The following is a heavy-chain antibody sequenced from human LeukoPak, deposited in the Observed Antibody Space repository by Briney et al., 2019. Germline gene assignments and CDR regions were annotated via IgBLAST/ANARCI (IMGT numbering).Heavy chain of an antibody. D-gene: IGHD3-3*01. CDR1: GFTFSSYW. J-gene: IGHJ4*02. CDR2: IKQDGSEK. CDR3: ARDYDDLWCGYYTVYYFDY. Sequence: GGSLRLSCAASGFTFSSYWMSWVRQAPGKGLEWVANIKQDGSEKYYVDSVKGRFTISRDNAKNSLYLQMNSLRAEDTAVYYCARDYDDLWCGYYTVYYFDYWGQGTLVTVSS. V-gene: IGHV3-7*01.